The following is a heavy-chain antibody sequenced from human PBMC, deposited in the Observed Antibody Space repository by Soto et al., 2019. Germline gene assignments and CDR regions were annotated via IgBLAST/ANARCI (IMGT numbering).Heavy chain of an antibody. J-gene: IGHJ4*02. CDR1: GGSHSSGF. Sequence: QVQLQESGPGLVKPSETLSLTCSVSGGSHSSGFWGWFRQPPGKGLEWIGFIHYSGSTTYNPSLTIRLTISLDTSKNHFSLRLSSVTAADTALYYCTVGGGWLTDYWGQGTLVTVSS. D-gene: IGHD5-12*01. V-gene: IGHV4-59*01. CDR3: TVGGGWLTDY. CDR2: IHYSGST.